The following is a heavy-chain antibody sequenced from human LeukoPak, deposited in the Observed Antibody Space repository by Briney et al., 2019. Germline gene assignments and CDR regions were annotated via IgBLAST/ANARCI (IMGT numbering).Heavy chain of an antibody. CDR3: ATISAQTFDI. D-gene: IGHD5-24*01. V-gene: IGHV3-7*01. CDR2: INPDGSDK. Sequence: GGSLRLSCVGSGFSFRSHWVNWVRQSPGKRLEWVANINPDGSDKYYVDSARGRFTVSRDNAKNSAFLQTNSLRAEDTAIYYCATISAQTFDIWGQGTLVSVSS. CDR1: GFSFRSHW. J-gene: IGHJ3*02.